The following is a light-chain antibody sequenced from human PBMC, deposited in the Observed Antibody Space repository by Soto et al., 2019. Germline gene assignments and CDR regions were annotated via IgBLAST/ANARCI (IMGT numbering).Light chain of an antibody. J-gene: IGLJ1*01. CDR2: EGG. Sequence: QSVLTQPASVSGSPGQSIDLSCTGTSSDVGSYNLVSWYQQYPGKAPKLLISEGGKRPSGISNRFSGSKSGNTASLTISGLQAEDEADYYCCSFAHSNTYVLGTGNKVTVL. CDR3: CSFAHSNTYV. V-gene: IGLV2-23*01. CDR1: SSDVGSYNL.